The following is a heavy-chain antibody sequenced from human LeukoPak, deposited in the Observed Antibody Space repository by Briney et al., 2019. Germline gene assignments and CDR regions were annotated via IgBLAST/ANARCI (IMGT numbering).Heavy chain of an antibody. CDR2: IKKDGSEK. Sequence: PGGSLRLSCAASGFTISSYWMSWVRQAPGKGLEWVATIKKDGSEKYYVDSGKGRFTISRDNAKNSLYLKMNSLRAEDTAVYYCARGSYSSSSPVAYWGQGTLVTVSS. D-gene: IGHD6-13*01. CDR1: GFTISSYW. V-gene: IGHV3-7*01. J-gene: IGHJ4*02. CDR3: ARGSYSSSSPVAY.